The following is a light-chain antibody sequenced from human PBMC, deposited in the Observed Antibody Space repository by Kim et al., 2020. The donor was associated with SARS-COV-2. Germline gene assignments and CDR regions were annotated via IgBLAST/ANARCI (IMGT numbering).Light chain of an antibody. J-gene: IGLJ3*02. CDR3: GAWDTSLSAGV. Sequence: QSVLTQPPSVSAAPGQKVTISCSGTSSNAGNNYVSWYQQLPGTAPKLLIHDNNKRPSGIPDRFSGSKSGTSATLLITGLQTGDEADYYCGAWDTSLSAGVFGGGTQLTVL. CDR2: DNN. V-gene: IGLV1-51*01. CDR1: SSNAGNNY.